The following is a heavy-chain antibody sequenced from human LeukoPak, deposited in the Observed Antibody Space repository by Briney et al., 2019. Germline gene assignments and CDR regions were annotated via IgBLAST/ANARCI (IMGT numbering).Heavy chain of an antibody. V-gene: IGHV3-30-3*01. CDR2: IASDGGHT. J-gene: IGHJ3*02. CDR1: GFTFSSYF. Sequence: GGSLRLSCAASGFTFSSYFMHWVRQAPGKGLEWVADIASDGGHTFYVESVKGRFTISRDNSKNTLYLQMNSLRAEDTAVYFCARERQDTILHSGAFDIWGQGTMVTVSS. CDR3: ARERQDTILHSGAFDI. D-gene: IGHD2-21*01.